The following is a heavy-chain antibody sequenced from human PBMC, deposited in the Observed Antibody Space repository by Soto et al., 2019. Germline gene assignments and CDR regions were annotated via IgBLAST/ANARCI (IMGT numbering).Heavy chain of an antibody. CDR3: ARAHYYDSSRYYPNFDY. D-gene: IGHD3-22*01. Sequence: GASVKVSCKASGYTFTSYDINWVRQATGQGLEWMGWMNPNSGNTGYAQKFQGRVTMTRNTSISTAYMELSSLRSEDTAVYYCARAHYYDSSRYYPNFDYWGQGTLVTVSS. CDR1: GYTFTSYD. V-gene: IGHV1-8*01. J-gene: IGHJ4*02. CDR2: MNPNSGNT.